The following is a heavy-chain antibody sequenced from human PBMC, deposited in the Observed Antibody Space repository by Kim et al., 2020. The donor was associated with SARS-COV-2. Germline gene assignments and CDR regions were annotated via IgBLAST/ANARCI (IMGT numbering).Heavy chain of an antibody. CDR3: ASLRAGRGYDVYYFDY. D-gene: IGHD5-12*01. CDR2: IYYSGST. J-gene: IGHJ4*02. CDR1: GGSISSGGYY. Sequence: SETLSLTCTVSGGSISSGGYYWSWIRQHPGKGLEWIGYIYYSGSTYYNPSLKSRVTISVDTSKNQFSLKLSSVTAADTAVYYCASLRAGRGYDVYYFDYWGQGTLVTVSS. V-gene: IGHV4-31*03.